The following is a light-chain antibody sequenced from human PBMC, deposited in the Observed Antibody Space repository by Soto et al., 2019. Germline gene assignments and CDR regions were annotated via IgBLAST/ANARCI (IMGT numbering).Light chain of an antibody. CDR3: QQYGGSPIT. Sequence: IVFTQSPCTLSFSPWERFTLSFGASQSVTTRLAWYQHKPGQAPRLLMSGASSRASGVPVRFSGSGSGTDFTLTISRLEPEDFALYYCQQYGGSPITFGLGTRLEI. J-gene: IGKJ5*01. CDR1: QSVTTR. CDR2: GAS. V-gene: IGKV3-20*01.